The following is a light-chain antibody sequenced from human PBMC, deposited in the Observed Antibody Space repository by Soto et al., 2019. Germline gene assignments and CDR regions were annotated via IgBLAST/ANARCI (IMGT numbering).Light chain of an antibody. Sequence: DIELTQSPSSLSASVGDTVTITFLASQSISTYLNWYQQKGGKAPKLLIHGASSLQSGVPLRFSATGSGTDFSLTIMSLQPEDFATYYCQQSYSTLLSFGGGTKVDIK. CDR1: QSISTY. J-gene: IGKJ4*01. CDR2: GAS. CDR3: QQSYSTLLS. V-gene: IGKV1-39*01.